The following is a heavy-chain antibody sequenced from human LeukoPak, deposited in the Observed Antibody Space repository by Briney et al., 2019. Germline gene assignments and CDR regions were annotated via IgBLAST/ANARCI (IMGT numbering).Heavy chain of an antibody. V-gene: IGHV4-4*02. CDR1: GVSISISNW. J-gene: IGHJ4*02. D-gene: IGHD2-15*01. Sequence: SETLSLTCAVSGVSISISNWWIWVRQPPGKGLEWIGEIYHSGSTSYNPSLKSRVTISVDKSKNQFSLRLSSVTAADTAVYYCARGSSSTYCSGGSCYPFDYWGQGTLVTVSS. CDR3: ARGSSSTYCSGGSCYPFDY. CDR2: IYHSGST.